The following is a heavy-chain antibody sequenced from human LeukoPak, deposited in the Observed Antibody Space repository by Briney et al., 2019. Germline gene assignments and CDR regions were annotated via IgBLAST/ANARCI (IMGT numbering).Heavy chain of an antibody. CDR3: ARDGSRSYYYTMDV. Sequence: PGGSPRLSCAASGFTFSSYSMNWVRQAPGKGLEWVSYISIGSDTIYYADSVKDRFTISRDNAKNSLYLQMNSLRAEDTAVYYCARDGSRSYYYTMDVWGQGTTVTVSS. CDR2: ISIGSDTI. V-gene: IGHV3-48*01. CDR1: GFTFSSYS. D-gene: IGHD3-16*02. J-gene: IGHJ6*02.